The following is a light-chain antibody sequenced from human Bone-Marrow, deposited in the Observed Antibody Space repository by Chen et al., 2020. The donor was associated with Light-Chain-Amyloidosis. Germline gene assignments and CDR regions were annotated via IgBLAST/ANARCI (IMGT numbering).Light chain of an antibody. Sequence: EVVMTQSPATLSVSPGERATLSCRASQSVGFKLAWYHQKPGQAPRLLIFGISTRETGIPDRFSGSGSGTEFTLTITSLQSEDFAVYYCHQYNDWPLGGTFGQGTKVDIK. CDR1: QSVGFK. CDR3: HQYNDWPLGGT. CDR2: GIS. V-gene: IGKV3-15*01. J-gene: IGKJ1*01.